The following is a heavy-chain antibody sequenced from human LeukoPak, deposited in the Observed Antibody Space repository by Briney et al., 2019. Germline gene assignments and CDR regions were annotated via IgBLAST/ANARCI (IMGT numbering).Heavy chain of an antibody. Sequence: QTLSLTCAISGDSVSSNTAAWNWIRQSPSRGLEWLGRTYYRSKWYNDYAVSVKSRITINPDTSKNQFSLQLNSVTPEDTAVYYCSRQPGGIAAAGFDYWGQGTLVTVSS. J-gene: IGHJ4*02. CDR1: GDSVSSNTAA. D-gene: IGHD6-13*01. CDR3: SRQPGGIAAAGFDY. CDR2: TYYRSKWYN. V-gene: IGHV6-1*01.